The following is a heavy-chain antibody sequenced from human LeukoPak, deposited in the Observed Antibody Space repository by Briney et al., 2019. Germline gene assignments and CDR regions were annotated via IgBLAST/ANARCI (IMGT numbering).Heavy chain of an antibody. Sequence: SETLSLTCAVYGGSFSGYYWSWIRQPPGKGLEWIGEINHSGSTNYNPSLKSRVTISVDTSKNQFSLKLSSVTAADTAVYYCAREAHYYGSGSYRGAVGYWGQGTLVTVSS. CDR3: AREAHYYGSGSYRGAVGY. CDR2: INHSGST. D-gene: IGHD3-10*01. CDR1: GGSFSGYY. J-gene: IGHJ4*02. V-gene: IGHV4-34*01.